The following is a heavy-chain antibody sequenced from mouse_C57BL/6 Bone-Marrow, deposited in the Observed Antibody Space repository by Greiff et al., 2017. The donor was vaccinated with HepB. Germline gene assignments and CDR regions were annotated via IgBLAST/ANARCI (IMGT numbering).Heavy chain of an antibody. CDR1: GYTFTSYW. Sequence: VQLQQSGAELVKPGASVKLSCKASGYTFTSYWMQWVKQRPGQGLEWIGEIDPSDSYTNYNQKFKGKATLTVDTSSSTAYMQLSSLTSEDSAVYYGARGGLRGCAYWGQGTLVTVSA. CDR2: IDPSDSYT. V-gene: IGHV1-50*01. J-gene: IGHJ3*01. CDR3: ARGGLRGCAY. D-gene: IGHD2-4*01.